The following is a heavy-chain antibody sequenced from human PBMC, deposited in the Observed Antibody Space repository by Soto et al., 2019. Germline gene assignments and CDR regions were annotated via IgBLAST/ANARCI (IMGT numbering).Heavy chain of an antibody. V-gene: IGHV1-69*13. D-gene: IGHD6-13*01. CDR2: IIPIFGTA. J-gene: IGHJ6*02. CDR1: GGTFSSYA. Sequence: GASVKVSCKASGGTFSSYAISWVRQAPGQGLEWMGGIIPIFGTANYAQKFQGRVTITADESTSTACMELSSLRSEDTAVYYCARPFQNSSSWYTNYGMDVWGQGTTVTVSS. CDR3: ARPFQNSSSWYTNYGMDV.